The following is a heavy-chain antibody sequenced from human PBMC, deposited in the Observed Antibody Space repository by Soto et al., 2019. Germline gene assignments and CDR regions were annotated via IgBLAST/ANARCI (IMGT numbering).Heavy chain of an antibody. D-gene: IGHD3-10*01. J-gene: IGHJ6*02. Sequence: ASVKVSCKASGGTFSSYAISWVRQAPGQGLEWMGGIIPIFGTANYAQKFQGRVTITADESTSTAYMELSSLRSEDTAVYYCARGGRTMVRGVPPYYYGMDVWGQGTTVTVSS. CDR3: ARGGRTMVRGVPPYYYGMDV. V-gene: IGHV1-69*13. CDR2: IIPIFGTA. CDR1: GGTFSSYA.